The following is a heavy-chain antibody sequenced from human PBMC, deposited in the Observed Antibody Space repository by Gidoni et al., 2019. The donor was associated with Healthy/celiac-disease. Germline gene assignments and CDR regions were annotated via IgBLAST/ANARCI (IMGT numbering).Heavy chain of an antibody. CDR3: TTENTPTYYYDSSGYSTDY. Sequence: EVQLVESGGGLVTPAGSLLLPCAASGFTFSNAWMLWSRQAPGKGLEWVGRSKSKTDGGTTDYAAPVKGRFTSTRDDSKNTLYLQMNSLKTEDTAVYYCTTENTPTYYYDSSGYSTDYWGQGTLVTVSS. D-gene: IGHD3-22*01. CDR1: GFTFSNAW. V-gene: IGHV3-15*01. CDR2: SKSKTDGGTT. J-gene: IGHJ4*02.